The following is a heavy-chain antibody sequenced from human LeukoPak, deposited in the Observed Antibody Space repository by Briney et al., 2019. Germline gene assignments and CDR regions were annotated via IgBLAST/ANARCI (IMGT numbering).Heavy chain of an antibody. Sequence: ASVKVSCKASGYTFTSYDINWVRQAPGQGLEWMGWVSGYNGNTNYAQKFEGRVAMTTDTSSSTSYMELRSLKSDDTAIYYCARGDWFDPWGQGTLVTVSS. CDR1: GYTFTSYD. D-gene: IGHD2-21*01. CDR2: VSGYNGNT. V-gene: IGHV1-18*01. CDR3: ARGDWFDP. J-gene: IGHJ5*02.